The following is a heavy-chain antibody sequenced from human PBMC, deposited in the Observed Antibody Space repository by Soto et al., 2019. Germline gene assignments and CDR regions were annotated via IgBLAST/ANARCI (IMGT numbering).Heavy chain of an antibody. CDR1: GFTFWTYA. CDR2: ISGSGGGT. D-gene: IGHD3-22*01. CDR3: ARHPPPGYYYDSSGYYGYFQH. J-gene: IGHJ1*01. V-gene: IGHV3-23*01. Sequence: PGGALRLSCAASGFTFWTYAMSWVRQAPGKGLEWGSGISGSGGGTSYADSVKGRFTISRDNSKNTLYLQLNRLGVEATAVYYCARHPPPGYYYDSSGYYGYFQHWGQGTPATVSS.